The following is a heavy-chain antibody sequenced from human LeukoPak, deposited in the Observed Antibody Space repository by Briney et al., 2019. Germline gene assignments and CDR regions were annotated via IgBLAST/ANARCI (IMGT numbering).Heavy chain of an antibody. V-gene: IGHV4-59*12. D-gene: IGHD3-10*01. Sequence: SETLSLTCTVSGGSISSYYWSWIRQPPGKGLEWIGYIYYSGTTNYNPSLKSRVTISVDTSKNQFSLKLSSVTAADTAVYYCARDSGSGSSFVFFLWGQGTLVTVSS. CDR1: GGSISSYY. CDR3: ARDSGSGSSFVFFL. J-gene: IGHJ4*02. CDR2: IYYSGTT.